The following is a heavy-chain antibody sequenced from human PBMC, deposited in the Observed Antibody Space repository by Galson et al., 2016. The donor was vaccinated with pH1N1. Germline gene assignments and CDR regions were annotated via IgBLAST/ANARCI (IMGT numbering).Heavy chain of an antibody. CDR3: VIGNPFGVS. Sequence: SLRLSCAASGFTFSHYWMIWVRQAPGTGLEWVANINQDGSEIYYVHSVKGRFTISRDNAKNSLYLQMNSLRAEETAMYYWVIGNPFGVSWGQGILVTVSS. CDR1: GFTFSHYW. CDR2: INQDGSEI. V-gene: IGHV3-7*01. J-gene: IGHJ5*02. D-gene: IGHD3-10*01.